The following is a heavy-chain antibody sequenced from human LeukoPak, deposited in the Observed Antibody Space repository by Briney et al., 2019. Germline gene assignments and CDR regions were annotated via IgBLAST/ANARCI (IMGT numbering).Heavy chain of an antibody. CDR2: INPNSGGT. D-gene: IGHD3-22*01. V-gene: IGHV1-2*02. Sequence: ASVKVSCKASGYTFTGYYMYWVRQAPGQGLEWMGWINPNSGGTNYAQKFQGRVTMTRDTSISTAYMELSRLRSDDTAVYYCARVAGYYYDSSGYYFGFDYWGQGTLVTVSS. CDR3: ARVAGYYYDSSGYYFGFDY. J-gene: IGHJ4*02. CDR1: GYTFTGYY.